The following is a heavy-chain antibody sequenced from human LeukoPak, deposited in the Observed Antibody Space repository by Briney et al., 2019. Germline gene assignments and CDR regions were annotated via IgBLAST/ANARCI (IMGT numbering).Heavy chain of an antibody. Sequence: ASVKVSCKASGYTFTSYYMHWVRQAPGQGLEWMGIINPSGGSTSYAQKFQGRVTMTRDTSTSTVYMELSSLRSEDTAVYYCARDRFPFYDSSGYSAFDYWGQGTLVTVSS. V-gene: IGHV1-46*01. CDR3: ARDRFPFYDSSGYSAFDY. J-gene: IGHJ4*02. CDR1: GYTFTSYY. D-gene: IGHD3-22*01. CDR2: INPSGGST.